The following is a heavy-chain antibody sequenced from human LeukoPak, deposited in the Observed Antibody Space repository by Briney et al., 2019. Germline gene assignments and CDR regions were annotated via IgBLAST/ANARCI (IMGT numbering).Heavy chain of an antibody. CDR1: GGSFSGYY. CDR3: ARFDSSGYSNYYYYYMDV. J-gene: IGHJ6*03. CDR2: INHSGST. V-gene: IGHV4-34*01. D-gene: IGHD3-22*01. Sequence: PSETLSLTCAVYGGSFSGYYWSWIRQPPGQGLEWIGEINHSGSTNYNPSLKSRVTISADTSKNQFSLKLSSVTAADTAVYYCARFDSSGYSNYYYYYMDVWGKGTTVTVSS.